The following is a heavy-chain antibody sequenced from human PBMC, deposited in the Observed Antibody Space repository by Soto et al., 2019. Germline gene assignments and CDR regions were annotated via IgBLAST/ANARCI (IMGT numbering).Heavy chain of an antibody. Sequence: ASVKVSCKACGYTFTDYSIHWVRQAPGQGLEWMGLINPSGVSTHYAQQFQGRVTVTKDTSTSTVYMEMSSLRSEDTAFYYCARTLKSAGSDYWGQGTLVTVSS. V-gene: IGHV1-46*01. CDR1: GYTFTDYS. J-gene: IGHJ4*02. CDR3: ARTLKSAGSDY. D-gene: IGHD6-13*01. CDR2: INPSGVST.